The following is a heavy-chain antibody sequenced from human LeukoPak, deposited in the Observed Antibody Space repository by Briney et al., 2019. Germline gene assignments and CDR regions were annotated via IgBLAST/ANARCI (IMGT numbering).Heavy chain of an antibody. D-gene: IGHD3-3*01. CDR3: ARAAVWSGYYLDY. Sequence: PGGSLRLSCAASGFTFSSYEMNWVRQAPGKGLEWVSYISSSGSTIYYADSVKGRFTISRDNAKNSLYLQMNSLRAGDTAVYYCARAAVWSGYYLDYWGQGTLVTVSS. J-gene: IGHJ4*02. CDR1: GFTFSSYE. V-gene: IGHV3-48*03. CDR2: ISSSGSTI.